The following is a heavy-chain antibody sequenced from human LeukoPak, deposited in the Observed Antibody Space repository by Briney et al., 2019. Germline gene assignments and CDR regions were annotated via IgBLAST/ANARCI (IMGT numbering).Heavy chain of an antibody. CDR3: ARRYYNILTGYYEVDY. CDR2: MNPNSGNT. CDR1: GYTFTNYD. D-gene: IGHD3-9*01. J-gene: IGHJ4*02. V-gene: IGHV1-8*01. Sequence: GASVKVSCKASGYTFTNYDINWVRQATGQGLEWMGWMNPNSGNTGYAQKFQGRITMTRNTSISTAYMELSSLRSEDTAVYYCARRYYNILTGYYEVDYWGQGTLVTVSS.